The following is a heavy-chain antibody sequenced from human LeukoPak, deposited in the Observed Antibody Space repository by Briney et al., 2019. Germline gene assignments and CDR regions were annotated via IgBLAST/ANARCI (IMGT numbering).Heavy chain of an antibody. V-gene: IGHV4-34*01. J-gene: IGHJ4*02. CDR1: GGSISSYY. Sequence: PSETLSLTCTVSGGSISSYYWSWIRQPPGKGLEWIGEINHSGSTNYNPSLKSRVTISVDTSKNQFSLKLSSVTAADTAVYYCARVPVLWGQGTLVAVSS. CDR3: ARVPVL. CDR2: INHSGST.